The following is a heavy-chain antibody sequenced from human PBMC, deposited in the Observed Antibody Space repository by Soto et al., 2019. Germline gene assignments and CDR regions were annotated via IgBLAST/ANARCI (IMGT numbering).Heavy chain of an antibody. D-gene: IGHD2-15*01. CDR3: AKDQSGGSWRNYYYYGMDV. J-gene: IGHJ6*02. Sequence: GGSLRLSCAASGFTFSSYAMSWVRQAPGKGLEWVSAISGSGGSTYYADSVKGRFTISRDNSKNTLYLQMNSLRAEDTAVYYCAKDQSGGSWRNYYYYGMDVWGQRTTVTVSS. V-gene: IGHV3-23*01. CDR1: GFTFSSYA. CDR2: ISGSGGST.